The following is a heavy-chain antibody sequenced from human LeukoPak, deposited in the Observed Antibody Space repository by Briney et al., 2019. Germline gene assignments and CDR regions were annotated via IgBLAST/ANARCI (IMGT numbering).Heavy chain of an antibody. D-gene: IGHD2-2*01. CDR1: GFTFKNFA. Sequence: PGGSLRLSCAASGFTFKNFAMSWVRQAPGKGLEWASVISGSGASTYYGDSVKGRFTISRDNSNNAIFLQMNSLRAEDTAVYYCAKSGPYCSSTTCYYFDYWGQGTLVTVSS. CDR2: ISGSGAST. CDR3: AKSGPYCSSTTCYYFDY. J-gene: IGHJ4*02. V-gene: IGHV3-23*01.